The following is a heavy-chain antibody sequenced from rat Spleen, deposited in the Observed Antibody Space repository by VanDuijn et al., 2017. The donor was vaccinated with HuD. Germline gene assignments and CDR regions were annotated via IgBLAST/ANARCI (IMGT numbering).Heavy chain of an antibody. CDR1: GFTFDDYY. J-gene: IGHJ4*01. V-gene: IGHV5-25*01. Sequence: EVQLVESGGGLVQPGRSMKLSCAASGFTFDDYYMAWVRQAPTKGLEWIASISTGGTNTYYRGSVKGRFTISRDNAKNTQYLQMDSLRSEDTATYYCTRGYVMDAWGQGASVTVSS. CDR3: TRGYVMDA. CDR2: ISTGGTNT.